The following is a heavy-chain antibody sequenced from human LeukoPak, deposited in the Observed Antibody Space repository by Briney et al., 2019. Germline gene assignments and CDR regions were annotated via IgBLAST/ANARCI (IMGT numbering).Heavy chain of an antibody. CDR2: ISISGSYT. J-gene: IGHJ6*02. Sequence: CLTPSCAASAFTFTMYSMNWARQAAGEGLGWVSSISISGSYTYHAASGKGRFTISRDKAKTSLYLQMNSLRAEDTAVYYCATPGAFDGMDVWGQGTTVTVSS. CDR1: AFTFTMYS. D-gene: IGHD3-10*01. CDR3: ATPGAFDGMDV. V-gene: IGHV3-21*01.